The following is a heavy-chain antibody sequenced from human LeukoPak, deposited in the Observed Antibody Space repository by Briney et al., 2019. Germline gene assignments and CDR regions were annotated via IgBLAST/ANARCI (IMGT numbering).Heavy chain of an antibody. D-gene: IGHD3-10*01. CDR3: ARVKGREGSTVIIDY. V-gene: IGHV4-31*03. CDR2: IYYSGDT. CDR1: GDSISSGGYY. J-gene: IGHJ4*02. Sequence: SQTLSLTCTVSGDSISSGGYYWSWIRQHPGKGLEWIGYIYYSGDTYYNPSLKSRIIISMDTSKNQFSLKLSSVTAADTAVYYCARVKGREGSTVIIDYWGQGTLVTVSS.